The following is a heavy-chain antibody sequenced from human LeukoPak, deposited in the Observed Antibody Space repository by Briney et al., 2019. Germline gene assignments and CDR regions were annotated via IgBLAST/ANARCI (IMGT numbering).Heavy chain of an antibody. D-gene: IGHD4-17*01. J-gene: IGHJ5*02. CDR2: IAASSGST. V-gene: IGHV3-23*01. Sequence: GGSLRLSCAASGFTFRNYAMNWVRQAPGKGLEWVSSIAASSGSTYYADSVKGRITISRDNSKNTLYLQMNSLRAEDTALYYCAKAAYGDYVNWFDPWGQGTLVTVSS. CDR1: GFTFRNYA. CDR3: AKAAYGDYVNWFDP.